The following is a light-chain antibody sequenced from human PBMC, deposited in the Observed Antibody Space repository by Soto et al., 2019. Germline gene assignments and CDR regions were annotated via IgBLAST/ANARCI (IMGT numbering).Light chain of an antibody. CDR2: LNSDGSH. V-gene: IGLV4-69*01. CDR1: SGHSSYA. CDR3: QTWGSGTVV. Sequence: QPVLTQSPSASASLEASVKLTCTMSSGHSSYAIAWHQQQPEKGPRYLMKLNSDGSHSKGDGIPDRFSGSSSGAERYLTISSLQSEDEADYYCQTWGSGTVVFGGGTKLTVL. J-gene: IGLJ2*01.